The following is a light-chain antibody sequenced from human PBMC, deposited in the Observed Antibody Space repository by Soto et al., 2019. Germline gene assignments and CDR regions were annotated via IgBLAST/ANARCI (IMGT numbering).Light chain of an antibody. CDR2: EVS. V-gene: IGLV2-8*01. J-gene: IGLJ3*02. Sequence: QSALTQPPSASGSPGQSVTFSCTGTSSDVGAYNYVSWYQQHPGKAPKLMIFEVSERPSGVPDRFSGSKSGNTASLTVSGLQADDEADYYCSSYAGSNNVLFGGGTKLTVL. CDR1: SSDVGAYNY. CDR3: SSYAGSNNVL.